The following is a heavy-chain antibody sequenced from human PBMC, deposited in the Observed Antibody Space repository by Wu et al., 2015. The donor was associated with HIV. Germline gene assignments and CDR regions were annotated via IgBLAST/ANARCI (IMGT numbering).Heavy chain of an antibody. CDR2: INPTSGST. CDR3: ARDERGYCSYPSCFTRPGPFDF. D-gene: IGHD2-2*02. Sequence: QVQLVQSGAEVKKPGASVKVSCTASGYTFTSYYLHWVRQAPGQGLEWMAIINPTSGSTSFAQKFQGRVTMTRDTSTSTVYMELSSLRSEDTAVYYCARDERGYCSYPSCFTRPGPFDFWAEGTLVTVSS. V-gene: IGHV1-46*01. J-gene: IGHJ4*02. CDR1: GYTFTSYY.